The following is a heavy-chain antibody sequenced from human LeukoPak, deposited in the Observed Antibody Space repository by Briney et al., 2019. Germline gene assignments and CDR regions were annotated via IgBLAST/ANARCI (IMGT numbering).Heavy chain of an antibody. V-gene: IGHV3-7*04. Sequence: GGSLKLSCAGSGFTLSSYWMSWVRPAPGKGLEWVANIKQDGSEKYYVDSVKGRFTISRDNAKNSLYLQMNSLRAEDTAVYYCARDSGYDYDYWGQGTLVTVSS. CDR3: ARDSGYDYDY. D-gene: IGHD5-12*01. CDR1: GFTLSSYW. J-gene: IGHJ4*02. CDR2: IKQDGSEK.